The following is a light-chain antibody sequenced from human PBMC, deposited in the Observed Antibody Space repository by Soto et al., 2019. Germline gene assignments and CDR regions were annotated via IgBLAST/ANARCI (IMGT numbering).Light chain of an antibody. V-gene: IGKV3-20*01. J-gene: IGKJ1*01. CDR2: DAS. CDR1: QTVSASY. CDR3: QQYCTSPRT. Sequence: EIVLTQSPGALSLSPGERATLSCRASQTVSASYLAWYQQKPGQAPRLLIYDASSRATGIPDRFSGSGSGTEFTLSISRLEPEDVAVYYCQQYCTSPRTCGQGTKVEIK.